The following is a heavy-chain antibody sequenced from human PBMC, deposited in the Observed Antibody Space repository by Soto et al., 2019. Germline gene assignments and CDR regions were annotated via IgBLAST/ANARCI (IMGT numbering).Heavy chain of an antibody. D-gene: IGHD4-17*01. CDR1: GGSISSSNW. V-gene: IGHV4-4*02. CDR2: IYHSGST. J-gene: IGHJ3*02. CDR3: ERGGGVYGDSDAFDI. Sequence: ETLSRSCAVSGGSISSSNWWGWVRQPPGKGLEWIGEIYHSGSTNYNPSLKSRVTISVDKSKNQFSLKLSSVTAADTAVYYCERGGGVYGDSDAFDIWGQGTMVTV.